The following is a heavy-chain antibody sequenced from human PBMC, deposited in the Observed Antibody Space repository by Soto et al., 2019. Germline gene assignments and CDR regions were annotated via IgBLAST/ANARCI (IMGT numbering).Heavy chain of an antibody. CDR2: IIPILGIA. J-gene: IGHJ5*02. CDR1: GGTFSSYT. CDR3: ARVPGGGWFDP. D-gene: IGHD3-16*01. Sequence: QVQLVKSGAEVKKPGSSVKVSCKASGGTFSSYTISWVRQAPGQGLEWMGRIIPILGIANYAQKFQGRVTITADKSTSTAYMELSSLRSEDTAVYYCARVPGGGWFDPWGQGTLVTVSS. V-gene: IGHV1-69*02.